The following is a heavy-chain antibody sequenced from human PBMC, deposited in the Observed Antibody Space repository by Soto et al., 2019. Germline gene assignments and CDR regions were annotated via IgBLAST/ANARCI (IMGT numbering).Heavy chain of an antibody. CDR2: IWDDGSNK. CDR1: GFTFSSYV. V-gene: IGHV3-33*01. J-gene: IGHJ3*02. D-gene: IGHD6-13*01. Sequence: QVQLVESGGGVVQPGRSLRLSCAASGFTFSSYVMHLVRQAPGTGLEWVAVIWDDGSNKYYADSVKGRFTISRDNSKNTLYLQMNSLRAEDTAVYYCARVRVRGESSAGKKAAVDIWGQGTMVTVSS. CDR3: ARVRVRGESSAGKKAAVDI.